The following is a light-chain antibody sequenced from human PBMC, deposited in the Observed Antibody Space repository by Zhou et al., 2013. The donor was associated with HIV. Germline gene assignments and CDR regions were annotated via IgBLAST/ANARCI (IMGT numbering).Light chain of an antibody. V-gene: IGKV1-27*01. Sequence: DIQMTRSPSSLSASVGDRVTITCQASQDISNYLAWYQHLPGTAPKVLIYASSTLLSGVPSRFSGSGSGTDFTLTINGLQPEDAATYYCQQSYSTPPITFGGGTKVEIK. CDR1: QDISNY. CDR2: ASS. CDR3: QQSYSTPPIT. J-gene: IGKJ4*01.